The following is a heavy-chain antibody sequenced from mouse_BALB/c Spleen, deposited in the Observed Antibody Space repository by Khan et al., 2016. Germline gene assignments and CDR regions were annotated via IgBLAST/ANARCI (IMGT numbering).Heavy chain of an antibody. Sequence: IQLVQSGPELKKPGETVKISCKASGYTFTNYGMNWVKQAPGKGLKWMGWINTNTGEPTYAEEFKGRFAFSLETSASTAYLQINNLKNEDTATYFCARDGSFDYWGQGTTLTVSS. CDR3: ARDGSFDY. J-gene: IGHJ2*01. CDR1: GYTFTNYG. CDR2: INTNTGEP. D-gene: IGHD2-3*01. V-gene: IGHV9-3*02.